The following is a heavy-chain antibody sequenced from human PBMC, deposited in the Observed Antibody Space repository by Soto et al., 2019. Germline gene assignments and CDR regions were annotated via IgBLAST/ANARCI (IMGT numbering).Heavy chain of an antibody. V-gene: IGHV1-69*06. Sequence: QVQLVQSGAEVKKAGSSVKVSCKTSGGTLSTNAISWVRQAPGQGLEWMGAIIPMFGSPKYAQKFQGRVTFPADNPTSTIYMEMISLTSADTAVYYCARGGFVAGLYNALDAWGQGTTVAVSS. CDR3: ARGGFVAGLYNALDA. J-gene: IGHJ6*02. CDR1: GGTLSTNA. CDR2: IIPMFGSP. D-gene: IGHD6-19*01.